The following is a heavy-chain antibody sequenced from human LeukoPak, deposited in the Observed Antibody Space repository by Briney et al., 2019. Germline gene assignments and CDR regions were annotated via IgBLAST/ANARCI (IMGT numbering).Heavy chain of an antibody. J-gene: IGHJ3*02. D-gene: IGHD3-22*01. CDR1: GFTFSSYG. CDR3: AKDRGVAITMIVVVIDAFDI. CDR2: IRYDGSNK. V-gene: IGHV3-30*02. Sequence: GGSLRLSCAASGFTFSSYGMHWVRQAPGKGLDWVAFIRYDGSNKYYADCVKGRFTISRDNSKNTLYLQMNSLRAEDTAVYYCAKDRGVAITMIVVVIDAFDIWGQGTMVTVSS.